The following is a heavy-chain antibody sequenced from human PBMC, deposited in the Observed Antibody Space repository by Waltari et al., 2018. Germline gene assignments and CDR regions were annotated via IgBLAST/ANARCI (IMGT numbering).Heavy chain of an antibody. J-gene: IGHJ4*02. CDR3: ARERGSRQQLVRGYFDY. D-gene: IGHD6-13*01. CDR1: GFTFSSYS. V-gene: IGHV3-21*01. CDR2: ISSSSSYI. Sequence: EVQLVESGGGLVKPGGSLRLSCAASGFTFSSYSMNWVRQAPGKGLEWVSSISSSSSYIYYADSVKGRFTISRDNAKNSLYLQMNSLRAEDTAVYYCARERGSRQQLVRGYFDYWGQGTLVTVSS.